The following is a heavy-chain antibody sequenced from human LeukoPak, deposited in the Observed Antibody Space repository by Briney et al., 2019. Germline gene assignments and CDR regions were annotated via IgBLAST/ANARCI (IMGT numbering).Heavy chain of an antibody. CDR3: ARDGAVAGKIDY. Sequence: PGGSLRLSCAASGFTFNNYWMRWVRQAPGKGLVWVSRINSDGSSTSYADSVKGRFTISRDNAKNTLYLQMNSLRAEDTAVYYCARDGAVAGKIDYWGQGTLVTVSS. D-gene: IGHD6-19*01. J-gene: IGHJ4*02. V-gene: IGHV3-74*01. CDR2: INSDGSST. CDR1: GFTFNNYW.